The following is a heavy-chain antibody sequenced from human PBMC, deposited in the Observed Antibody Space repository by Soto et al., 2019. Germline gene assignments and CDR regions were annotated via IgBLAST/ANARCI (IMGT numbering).Heavy chain of an antibody. V-gene: IGHV3-74*01. Sequence: PGGSLRLSCAASGFTFSSYWMHWVRQAPGKGLVWVSHIDSDGRSTTYADFVKGRFTISRDNAKNSLYLQMNSLRAEDTAVYYCARVSQYYDILTGFDYNWFDPWGQGTLVTVSS. CDR1: GFTFSSYW. J-gene: IGHJ5*02. CDR3: ARVSQYYDILTGFDYNWFDP. CDR2: IDSDGRST. D-gene: IGHD3-9*01.